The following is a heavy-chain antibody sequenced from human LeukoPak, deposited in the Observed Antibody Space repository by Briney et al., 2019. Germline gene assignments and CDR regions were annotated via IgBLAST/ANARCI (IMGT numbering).Heavy chain of an antibody. CDR1: GFTFSSYA. J-gene: IGHJ4*02. CDR2: ISYDGSNK. V-gene: IGHV3-30-3*01. Sequence: GRSLRLSCAASGFTFSSYAMHWVRQAPGKGLEWVAVISYDGSNKYYADSVKGRFTISRDNSKNTLYLQMNSLRAEGTAVYYCARGDFLDYWGQGTLVTVSS. CDR3: ARGDFLDY. D-gene: IGHD3-3*01.